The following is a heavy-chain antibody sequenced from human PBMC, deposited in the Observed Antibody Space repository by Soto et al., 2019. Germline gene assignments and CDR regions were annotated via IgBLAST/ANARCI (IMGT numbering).Heavy chain of an antibody. J-gene: IGHJ6*02. D-gene: IGHD2-2*01. CDR2: ISYDGSNK. V-gene: IGHV3-30-3*01. CDR1: GFTFSSYA. CDR3: AREGGDIVLVPAARTVGDHYYYYGMDV. Sequence: PGGSLRLSCAASGFTFSSYAMHWVRQAPGKGLEWVAVISYDGSNKYYADSVKGRFTISRDNSKNTLYLQMNSLRAEDTAVYYCAREGGDIVLVPAARTVGDHYYYYGMDVWGQGTTVTVSS.